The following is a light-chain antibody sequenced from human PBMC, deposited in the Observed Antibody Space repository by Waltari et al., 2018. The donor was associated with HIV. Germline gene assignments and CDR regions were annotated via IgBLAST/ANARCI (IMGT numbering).Light chain of an antibody. CDR2: KAS. V-gene: IGKV1-5*03. J-gene: IGKJ1*01. Sequence: DIQMTQSPSTLSASVVDRVTITCRASQSIISWLAWYQQKPGKAPKLLIYKASSWESGVRSRFSGSGSGTEFTISISSLQPDEFATYYCKQYNSYPTFGQGTKVEIK. CDR3: KQYNSYPT. CDR1: QSIISW.